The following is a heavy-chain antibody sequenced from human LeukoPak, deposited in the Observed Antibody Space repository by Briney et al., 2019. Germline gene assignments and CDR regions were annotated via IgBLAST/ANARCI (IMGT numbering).Heavy chain of an antibody. CDR3: AKDSIAVAGRWLDY. CDR1: GFTFDDYG. V-gene: IGHV3-20*04. J-gene: IGHJ4*02. D-gene: IGHD6-19*01. Sequence: GGSLRLSCAASGFTFDDYGMSWVRQAPGKGLEWVSGINWNGGSTGYADSVEGRFTISRDNAKNSLYLQMNSLRAEDTALYYCAKDSIAVAGRWLDYWGQGTLVTVSS. CDR2: INWNGGST.